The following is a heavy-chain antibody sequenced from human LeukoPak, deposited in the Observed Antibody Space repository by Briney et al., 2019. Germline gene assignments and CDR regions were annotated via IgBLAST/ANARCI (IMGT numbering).Heavy chain of an antibody. D-gene: IGHD2-2*01. CDR1: GFTFSNYE. CDR2: ISNTGDII. CDR3: ASGGFYCSSATCPPD. Sequence: GGSLRLSCAASGFTFSNYEMNWVRQAPGKGLEWISHISNTGDIIHYADSVEGRFTISRDNAKNSLYLQMNSLRAEDTAVYYCASGGFYCSSATCPPDWGQGTLVTVSS. V-gene: IGHV3-48*03. J-gene: IGHJ4*02.